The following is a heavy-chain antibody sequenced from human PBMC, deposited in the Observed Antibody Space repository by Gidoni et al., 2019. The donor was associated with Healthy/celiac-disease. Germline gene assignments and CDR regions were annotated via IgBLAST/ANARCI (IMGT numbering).Heavy chain of an antibody. J-gene: IGHJ5*02. CDR1: GFSLSNARMG. V-gene: IGHV2-26*01. CDR3: ARSQIAVAGTSIDWFDP. CDR2: IFSTDEK. Sequence: QVTLKESGPVLVKPTETLTLTCTVSGFSLSNARMGVSWIRQPPGKALEWLAHIFSTDEKSYSTSLKSRLSRGEDTSKSQVVLTMTNMDPVDTATYYCARSQIAVAGTSIDWFDPWGQGTLVTVSS. D-gene: IGHD6-19*01.